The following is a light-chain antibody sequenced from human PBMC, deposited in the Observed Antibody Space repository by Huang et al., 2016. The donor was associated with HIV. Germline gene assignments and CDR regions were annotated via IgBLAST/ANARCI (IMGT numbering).Light chain of an antibody. V-gene: IGKV1-39*01. Sequence: DIQVTQSPSSLSASVGDRVTIPCRASQPINTYLNWYQQKPGKAPKLLIYDSSTLQSGVPSRFSGSGSGTDFTLTISSLQPEDFATYYCQQSYSMPITFGRGTRLEI. CDR1: QPINTY. CDR3: QQSYSMPIT. CDR2: DSS. J-gene: IGKJ5*01.